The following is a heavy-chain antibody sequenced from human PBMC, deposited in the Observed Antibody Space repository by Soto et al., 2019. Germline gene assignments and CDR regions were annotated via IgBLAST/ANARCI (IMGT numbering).Heavy chain of an antibody. D-gene: IGHD2-2*01. V-gene: IGHV3-30*18. Sequence: GGSLRLSCAASGFTFNTFGMHGVRQAPGKGLEWVAVISYDGSDKYYSDSVRGRFTISRDNSMNTLYLQMNSLRTEDTAVYYCAKSPNFYCSSYHCYKYYFDYWGQGTLVTVSS. CDR1: GFTFNTFG. CDR2: ISYDGSDK. J-gene: IGHJ4*02. CDR3: AKSPNFYCSSYHCYKYYFDY.